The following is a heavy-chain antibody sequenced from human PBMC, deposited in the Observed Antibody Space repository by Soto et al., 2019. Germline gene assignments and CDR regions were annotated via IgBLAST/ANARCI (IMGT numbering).Heavy chain of an antibody. CDR2: INHSGST. J-gene: IGHJ4*02. Sequence: PSETLSLTCAVYGGSFSGYYWSWIRQPPGKGLEWIGEINHSGSTNYNPSLKSRVTISVDTSKNQFSLKLSSVTAADTAVYYCARGPRVLRYFDWSHGDEFDYWGQGTLVTVS. D-gene: IGHD3-9*01. V-gene: IGHV4-34*01. CDR1: GGSFSGYY. CDR3: ARGPRVLRYFDWSHGDEFDY.